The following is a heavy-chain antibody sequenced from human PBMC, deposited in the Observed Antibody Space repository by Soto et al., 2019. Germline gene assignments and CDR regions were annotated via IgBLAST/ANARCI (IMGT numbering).Heavy chain of an antibody. CDR2: MNPNSGNT. Sequence: ASVKVSCKASGYTFTSYDINWVRQATGQGLEWMGWMNPNSGNTGYAQKFQGRVTMTRNTSISTAYMELSSLRSEDTAVYYCASGLYYCSGGSCLYYYYYYMDVWGKGTTVTVSS. V-gene: IGHV1-8*01. CDR3: ASGLYYCSGGSCLYYYYYYMDV. J-gene: IGHJ6*03. D-gene: IGHD2-15*01. CDR1: GYTFTSYD.